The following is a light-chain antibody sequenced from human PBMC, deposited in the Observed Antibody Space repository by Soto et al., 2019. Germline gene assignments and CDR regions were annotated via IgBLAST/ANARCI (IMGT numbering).Light chain of an antibody. CDR2: EVN. V-gene: IGLV2-14*01. Sequence: QSVLTQPASVSGSPGQSITLSCTGTSSDVGVFHYVSWYQQHPGKAPKLIIYEVNNRPSGVSNSFSGSKSGNTASLTISGLQAEDEAAYYCSSYTTSGTVVFGGGTKLTVL. CDR1: SSDVGVFHY. CDR3: SSYTTSGTVV. J-gene: IGLJ2*01.